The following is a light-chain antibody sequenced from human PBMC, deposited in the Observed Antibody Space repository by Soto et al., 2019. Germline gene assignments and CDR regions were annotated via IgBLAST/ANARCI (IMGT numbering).Light chain of an antibody. J-gene: IGLJ2*01. CDR3: SSYAGSNNFVL. V-gene: IGLV2-8*01. CDR2: EVN. Sequence: QSVLTQPPSASGSPGQSVTISCTGTSSDVGGYDYVSWYQQHPGKAPKLMIYEVNKRPSRVPDRFSGSKSGNTASLTVSGLQDEDEADYYCSSYAGSNNFVLFGGGTKLTVL. CDR1: SSDVGGYDY.